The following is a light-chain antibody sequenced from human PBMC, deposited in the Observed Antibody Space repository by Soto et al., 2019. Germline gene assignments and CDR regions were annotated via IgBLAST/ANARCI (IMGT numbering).Light chain of an antibody. CDR2: DVS. CDR3: TSYVGSDIWV. Sequence: QSVLTQPPSASGSPGQSVTISCTGTSSDVGAYKFVSWYQQYPGKAPKLMIYDVSKRPSGVADRFSGSKSGNTASLTVSGLQAEDEADYYCTSYVGSDIWVFGGGTKLTVL. CDR1: SSDVGAYKF. V-gene: IGLV2-8*01. J-gene: IGLJ3*02.